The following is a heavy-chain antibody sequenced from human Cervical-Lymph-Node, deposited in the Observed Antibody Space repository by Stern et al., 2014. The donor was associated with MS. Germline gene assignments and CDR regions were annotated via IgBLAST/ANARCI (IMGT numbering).Heavy chain of an antibody. CDR2: INPSGCSP. Sequence: QVQLVQSGAEVKQPGASVNVSCRASGYAFTSYYIHWVRQAPGHGLEWMGIINPSGCSPNYAQTFQGRGTMTMGTSTSTVYTDLSTLRSEDTATYYCARELGTTPSLRYWGQGTLVTVSS. D-gene: IGHD1-7*01. V-gene: IGHV1-46*01. CDR1: GYAFTSYY. J-gene: IGHJ4*02. CDR3: ARELGTTPSLRY.